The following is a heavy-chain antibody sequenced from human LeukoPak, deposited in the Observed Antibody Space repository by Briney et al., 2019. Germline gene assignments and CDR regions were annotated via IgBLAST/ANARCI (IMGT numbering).Heavy chain of an antibody. CDR1: GGSISSGSYY. CDR3: ARDKERANWFDP. J-gene: IGHJ5*02. Sequence: SQTLSLTCTVSGGSISSGSYYWSWIRQPAGKGLEWIGRIYTSGSTNYNPSLKSRVTISVDTSKNQFSLKLSSVTAADTAVYYCARDKERANWFDPWGQGTLVTVSS. V-gene: IGHV4-61*02. D-gene: IGHD1-26*01. CDR2: IYTSGST.